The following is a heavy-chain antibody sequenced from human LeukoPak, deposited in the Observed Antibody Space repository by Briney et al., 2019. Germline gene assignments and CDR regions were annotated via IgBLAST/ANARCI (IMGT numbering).Heavy chain of an antibody. CDR1: GFTFSSYA. Sequence: GGSLRLSCAASGFTFSSYAMSWVRQAPGQGLEWVSAISGSGGSTYYADSVKGRFTISRDNSKNTLYLQMNSLRAEDTALYYCAKDSITMIVPRDYWGQGTLVTVSS. CDR3: AKDSITMIVPRDY. D-gene: IGHD3-22*01. J-gene: IGHJ4*02. V-gene: IGHV3-23*01. CDR2: ISGSGGST.